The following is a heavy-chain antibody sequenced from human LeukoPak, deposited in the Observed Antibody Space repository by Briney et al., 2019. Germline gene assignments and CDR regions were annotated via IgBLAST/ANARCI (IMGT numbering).Heavy chain of an antibody. CDR2: ISGSGGST. Sequence: GGSLRLSCAASGFTFSSYVMNWVRQAPGMGLEWVSGISGSGGSTYYADSVKGRFTISRDNSKNTLYLQMNSLRAEDTAVYYCATTGESSGYYQRSDCWGQGTLVTVSS. V-gene: IGHV3-23*01. CDR1: GFTFSSYV. D-gene: IGHD3-22*01. CDR3: ATTGESSGYYQRSDC. J-gene: IGHJ4*02.